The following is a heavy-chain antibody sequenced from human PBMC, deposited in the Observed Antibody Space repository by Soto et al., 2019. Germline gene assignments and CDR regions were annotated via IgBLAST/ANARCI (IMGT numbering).Heavy chain of an antibody. CDR1: GFTFSNYV. V-gene: IGHV3-23*01. CDR2: IRVSGGTT. Sequence: GGSLRLSCAASGFTFSNYVMSWVRQAPGKGLEWVSAIRVSGGTTSYADSVKGRFSISRDNSKNTLYLQMNSLRAEDTAVYYCAKEREVAGFDYWGQGTLVTVSS. CDR3: AKEREVAGFDY. D-gene: IGHD6-19*01. J-gene: IGHJ4*02.